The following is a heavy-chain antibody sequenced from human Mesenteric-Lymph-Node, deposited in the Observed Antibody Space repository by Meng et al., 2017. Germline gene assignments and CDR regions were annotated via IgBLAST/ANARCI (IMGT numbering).Heavy chain of an antibody. CDR2: LNQGGTT. D-gene: IGHD2-15*01. CDR3: ARGEVDARLRH. J-gene: IGHJ4*02. Sequence: QVNRLLGGEGVVDPVRTLSLTCAVYCGYLIGFYWTCLRQPPGKGLDWIGELNQGGTTTYNPSLKSRVSITVDTSKSQFSLKLDSVTAADTAVNYRARGEVDARLRHWGQGTLVTVSS. CDR1: CGYLIGFY. V-gene: IGHV4-34*01.